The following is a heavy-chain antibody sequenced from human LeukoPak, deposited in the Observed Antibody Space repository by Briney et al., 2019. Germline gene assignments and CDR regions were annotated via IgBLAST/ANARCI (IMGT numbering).Heavy chain of an antibody. V-gene: IGHV1-2*02. D-gene: IGHD1-26*01. CDR1: GGTFSSYA. CDR2: INPNSGGT. J-gene: IGHJ4*02. CDR3: ARILSGSPKPDDY. Sequence: EASVKVPCKASGGTFSSYAISWVRQAPGQGLEWMGWINPNSGGTNYAQKFQGRVTMTRDTSISTAYMELSRLRSDDTAVYYCARILSGSPKPDDYWGQGTLVTVSS.